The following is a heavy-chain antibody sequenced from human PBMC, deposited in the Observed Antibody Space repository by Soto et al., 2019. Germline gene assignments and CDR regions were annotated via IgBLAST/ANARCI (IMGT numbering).Heavy chain of an antibody. Sequence: EVQLLESGGGLVQPGGSLRLSCAASGSTFSSYAMSWVRQAPGKGLEWVSAISGSVGSTYYADSVKGRFTISRDNSKNTLYLQMNSLRAEDTAVYYCAKAELGSSSFFDYWGQGTLVTVSS. CDR2: ISGSVGST. D-gene: IGHD6-13*01. J-gene: IGHJ4*02. CDR1: GSTFSSYA. V-gene: IGHV3-23*01. CDR3: AKAELGSSSFFDY.